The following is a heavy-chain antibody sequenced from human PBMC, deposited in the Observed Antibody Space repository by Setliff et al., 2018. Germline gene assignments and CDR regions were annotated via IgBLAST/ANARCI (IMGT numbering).Heavy chain of an antibody. CDR3: TVYNTGPSKDHY. Sequence: SETLSLTCNVSGDSISSTYHWGWIRQSPGKGLEWIGTIYHSGNTYYNPSLNSRLTISVETSKNQFSLRLTSVTAADPSLYYCTVYNTGPSKDHYWGQGTPVTVSS. CDR1: GDSISSTYH. D-gene: IGHD2-8*02. J-gene: IGHJ4*02. CDR2: IYHSGNT. V-gene: IGHV4-38-2*02.